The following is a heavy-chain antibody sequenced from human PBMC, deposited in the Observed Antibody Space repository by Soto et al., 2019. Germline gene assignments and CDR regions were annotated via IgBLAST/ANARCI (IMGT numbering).Heavy chain of an antibody. CDR2: IYSGGST. Sequence: EVRLVESGGDLIQWGGSLRLSCAASGFNVSSNYMNWVRQAPGKGLEWVSVIYSGGSTYYADSVKGQFTISRDNSKNTLYLQMNSLRAEDTAVYYCAREERGYGPWGQGTLVTVSS. V-gene: IGHV3-53*01. J-gene: IGHJ5*02. CDR1: GFNVSSNY. CDR3: AREERGYGP. D-gene: IGHD5-18*01.